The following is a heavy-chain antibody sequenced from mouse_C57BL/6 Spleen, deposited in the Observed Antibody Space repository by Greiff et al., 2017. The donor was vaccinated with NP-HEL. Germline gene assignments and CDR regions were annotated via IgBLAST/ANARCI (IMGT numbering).Heavy chain of an antibody. D-gene: IGHD1-1*01. CDR3: ARNLYYGSSSYYAMDY. V-gene: IGHV1-7*01. J-gene: IGHJ4*01. CDR1: GFTFTSYW. Sequence: VQLQQSGAELAKPGASVKLSCTASGFTFTSYWMHWVKQRPGQGLEWIGYINPSSGYTKYNPKFQDKATLTADKSSSTAYMQLSSLTYEDSAVYYCARNLYYGSSSYYAMDYWGKGTSVTVAS. CDR2: INPSSGYT.